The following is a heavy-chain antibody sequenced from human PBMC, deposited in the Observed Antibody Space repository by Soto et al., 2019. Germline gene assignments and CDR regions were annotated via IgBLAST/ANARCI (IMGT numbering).Heavy chain of an antibody. Sequence: SETLSLTCAVSGASIGTSNWWSWVRQSPGKGPEWIGEIHHRGSANYNPSLKSRVTISVDISKSQFSLRLTSVTAADTAVYYCARYNAASGTYYFDFWGQGALVTVSS. CDR2: IHHRGSA. J-gene: IGHJ4*02. CDR3: ARYNAASGTYYFDF. CDR1: GASIGTSNW. D-gene: IGHD6-13*01. V-gene: IGHV4-4*02.